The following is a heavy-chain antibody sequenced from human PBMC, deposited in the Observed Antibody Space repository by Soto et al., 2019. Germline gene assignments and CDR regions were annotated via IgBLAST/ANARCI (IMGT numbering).Heavy chain of an antibody. V-gene: IGHV3-23*01. J-gene: IGHJ5*02. CDR3: AKGQQLGNWFDP. CDR1: GFTFSSYA. D-gene: IGHD6-13*01. CDR2: ISGSGGST. Sequence: GGSLRLSCAASGFTFSSYAMSWVRQAPGKGLEWVSAISGSGGSTYYADSVKGRFTISRDNSKNTLYLQMNSLRAEDTAVYCCAKGQQLGNWFDPCGQGTLVTVSS.